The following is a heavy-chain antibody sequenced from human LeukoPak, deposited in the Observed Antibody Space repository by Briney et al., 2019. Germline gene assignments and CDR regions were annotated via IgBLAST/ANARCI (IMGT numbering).Heavy chain of an antibody. D-gene: IGHD5-24*01. CDR3: ARVAWPDSFDI. CDR1: GFTFTSYA. CDR2: ISSTFDNT. J-gene: IGHJ3*02. V-gene: IGHV3-23*01. Sequence: GGSLRLSCAASGFTFTSYAMAWVRQAPGKGLQWVSTISSTFDNTYYAGSVKGRFTVSRDNSKNTLFLQMNSLRAEDTAVYYCARVAWPDSFDIWGQGTMATVSS.